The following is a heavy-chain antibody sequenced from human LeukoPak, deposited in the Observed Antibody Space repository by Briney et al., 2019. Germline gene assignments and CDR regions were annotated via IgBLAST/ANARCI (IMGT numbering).Heavy chain of an antibody. CDR1: GFTLSDSA. J-gene: IGHJ5*02. Sequence: PGGSLRLSCAASGFTLSDSAIHWVRQASRKGLEWVGLIDRPAKSYATAYGASVGGRFTISRDDSKNTAYLQMDSLKTEDTALYYCTRDRGTYNWLDPWGQGTLVTVYS. D-gene: IGHD1-26*01. V-gene: IGHV3-73*01. CDR3: TRDRGTYNWLDP. CDR2: IDRPAKSYAT.